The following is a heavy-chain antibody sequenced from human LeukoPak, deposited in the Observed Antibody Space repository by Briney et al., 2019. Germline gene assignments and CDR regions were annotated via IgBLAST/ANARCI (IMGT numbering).Heavy chain of an antibody. V-gene: IGHV3-7*01. D-gene: IGHD3-3*01. CDR3: ARQYYDFWSGYYAPWYYYGMDV. CDR1: GFTFSSYW. J-gene: IGHJ6*02. CDR2: IKQDGSEK. Sequence: PGGSLRLSCAASGFTFSSYWMSWVRQAPGKGLEWVANIKQDGSEKYYVDSVKGRFTISRDNAKNSLYLQMNSLRAEDTAVYYCARQYYDFWSGYYAPWYYYGMDVWAKGPRSPSP.